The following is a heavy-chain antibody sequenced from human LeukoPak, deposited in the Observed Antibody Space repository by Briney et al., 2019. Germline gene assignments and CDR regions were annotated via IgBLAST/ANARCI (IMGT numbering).Heavy chain of an antibody. J-gene: IGHJ4*02. V-gene: IGHV4-59*01. CDR2: IYYSGST. CDR3: ASSLNSGYYFY. CDR1: GGSISSYY. D-gene: IGHD3-22*01. Sequence: SETLSLTCTVSGGSISSYYWSWIRQPPGKGLEWIGYIYYSGSTNYNPSLKSRVTISVDTSKNQFSLKLSSVTAAVTAVYYCASSLNSGYYFYWGQGTLVTVSS.